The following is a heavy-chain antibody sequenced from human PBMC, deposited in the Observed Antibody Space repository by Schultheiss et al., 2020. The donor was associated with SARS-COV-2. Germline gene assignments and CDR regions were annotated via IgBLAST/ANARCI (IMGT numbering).Heavy chain of an antibody. D-gene: IGHD3-3*01. CDR3: ARGSTIFGVVPDYGMDV. V-gene: IGHV3-30-3*01. CDR2: ISYDGSNK. Sequence: GGSLRLSCAASGFTFSSYAMHWVRQAPGKGLEWVAVISYDGSNKYYADSVKGRFTISRDNAKNSLYLQMNSLRAEDTAVYYCARGSTIFGVVPDYGMDVWGQGTTVTVSS. CDR1: GFTFSSYA. J-gene: IGHJ6*02.